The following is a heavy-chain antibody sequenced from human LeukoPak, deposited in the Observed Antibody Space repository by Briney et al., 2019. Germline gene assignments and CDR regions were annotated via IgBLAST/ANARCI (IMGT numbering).Heavy chain of an antibody. CDR2: ISGSGGST. D-gene: IGHD1-26*01. Sequence: GGTLRLSCAASRFTFSSYDMTWVRQAPGKGLEWVSAISGSGGSTYYADSVKGRFTISRDNSKNTLYLQMNSLRAEDTAVYYCARDSGDYMDVWGKGTTVTVSS. V-gene: IGHV3-23*01. CDR1: RFTFSSYD. J-gene: IGHJ6*03. CDR3: ARDSGDYMDV.